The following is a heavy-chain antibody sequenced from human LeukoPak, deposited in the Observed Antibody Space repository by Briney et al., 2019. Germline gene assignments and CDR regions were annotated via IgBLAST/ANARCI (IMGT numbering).Heavy chain of an antibody. Sequence: SETLSLTCSVSGGSISSNYWSWIRQPAGKGLEWIGRIYYSGSTNYNPSLKSRLTMSVDTSKNQFSLNLNSVTAADTVVYFCAKSKYYDSSGYYSFEFWGRGTLVTVSS. CDR3: AKSKYYDSSGYYSFEF. V-gene: IGHV4-4*07. CDR1: GGSISSNY. D-gene: IGHD3-22*01. J-gene: IGHJ4*02. CDR2: IYYSGST.